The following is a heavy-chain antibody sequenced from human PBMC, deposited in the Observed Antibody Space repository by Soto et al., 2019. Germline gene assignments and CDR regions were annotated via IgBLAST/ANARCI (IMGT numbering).Heavy chain of an antibody. CDR1: GFTFSNAW. CDR2: IKSKTDGRTT. J-gene: IGHJ4*02. D-gene: IGHD3-22*01. Sequence: EVQLVESGGGLVKPGGSLRLSCAASGFTFSNAWMSWVRQAPGKGLEWVGRIKSKTDGRTTDYAAPVKGRFTISRDDSKNTLYLQMNSLKTEDTAVYYCTTLSNSYYDSSGYSPFDYWGQGTLVTVSS. V-gene: IGHV3-15*01. CDR3: TTLSNSYYDSSGYSPFDY.